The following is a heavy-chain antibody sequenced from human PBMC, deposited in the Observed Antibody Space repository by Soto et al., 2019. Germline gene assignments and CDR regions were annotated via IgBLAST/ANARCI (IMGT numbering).Heavy chain of an antibody. Sequence: EVQLAESGGGLAQPGGSLRLSCAASGFTLSGYAMDWVRQAPGKGLEYVSGISSNGVGTYYANSVQGRFTISRDNSKNTVGLQMASLRPEDRVVYYCARRARPDFYYMDVWGKGTTVTVCS. V-gene: IGHV3-64*01. CDR2: ISSNGVGT. CDR1: GFTLSGYA. CDR3: ARRARPDFYYMDV. D-gene: IGHD6-6*01. J-gene: IGHJ6*03.